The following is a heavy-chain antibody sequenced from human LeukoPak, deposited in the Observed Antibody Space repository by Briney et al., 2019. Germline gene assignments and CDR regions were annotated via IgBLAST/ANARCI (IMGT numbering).Heavy chain of an antibody. CDR2: INHSGST. J-gene: IGHJ6*02. CDR3: ARSECLVFGVVNMAWEVCYYYYGMDV. V-gene: IGHV4-34*01. D-gene: IGHD3-3*01. Sequence: SETLSLTCAVYGGSFSGYYWSWIRQPPGKGLEWIGEINHSGSTNYNPSLKSRVTISVDTSKNQFSLKLSSVTAADTAVYYCARSECLVFGVVNMAWEVCYYYYGMDVWGQGTTVTVSS. CDR1: GGSFSGYY.